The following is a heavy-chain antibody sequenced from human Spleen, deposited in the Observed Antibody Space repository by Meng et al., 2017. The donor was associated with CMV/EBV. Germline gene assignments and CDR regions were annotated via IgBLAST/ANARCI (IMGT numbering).Heavy chain of an antibody. Sequence: GESLKISCAASGFNFSNYWMSWVRQAPGKGLEWVAIIKQDGTEKYYVDSLRGRITISRDNAKSSLYLQMNSLRVEDTAVFYCARSPTDYGDNYYFDYWGQGTLVTVSS. CDR3: ARSPTDYGDNYYFDY. V-gene: IGHV3-7*01. J-gene: IGHJ4*02. CDR1: GFNFSNYW. CDR2: IKQDGTEK. D-gene: IGHD4-17*01.